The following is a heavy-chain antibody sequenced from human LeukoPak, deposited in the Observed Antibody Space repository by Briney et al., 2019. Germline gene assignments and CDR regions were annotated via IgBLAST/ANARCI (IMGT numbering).Heavy chain of an antibody. D-gene: IGHD3-22*01. CDR2: INPNSGGT. Sequence: ASVKVSCKASGYTFTGYYMHWVRQAPGQGLEWMGWINPNSGGTNYAQKFQGWVTMTRDTSISTAYMELSRLRSDDTAVYYCARGGFLIYYDSSGYNYWGQGTLVTVSS. CDR3: ARGGFLIYYDSSGYNY. CDR1: GYTFTGYY. J-gene: IGHJ4*02. V-gene: IGHV1-2*04.